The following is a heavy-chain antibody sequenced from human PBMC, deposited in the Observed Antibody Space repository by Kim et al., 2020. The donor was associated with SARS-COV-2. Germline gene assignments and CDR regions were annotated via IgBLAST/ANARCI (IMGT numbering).Heavy chain of an antibody. CDR3: ARDTGYCSGGSCYLLGYYYYGMDV. Sequence: SETLSLTCTVSGGSISSGGYYWSWIRQHPGKDLEWIGYIYYSGSTYYNPSLKSRVTISVDTSKNQFSLKLSSVTAADTAVYYCARDTGYCSGGSCYLLGYYYYGMDVWGQGTTVTVSS. CDR1: GGSISSGGYY. D-gene: IGHD2-15*01. CDR2: IYYSGST. J-gene: IGHJ6*02. V-gene: IGHV4-31*03.